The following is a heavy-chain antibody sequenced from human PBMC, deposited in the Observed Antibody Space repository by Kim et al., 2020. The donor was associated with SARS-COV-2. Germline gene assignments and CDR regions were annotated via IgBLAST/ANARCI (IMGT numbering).Heavy chain of an antibody. D-gene: IGHD6-13*01. Sequence: ADSVKGRFTISRDNAKKSLYLQVNSLRAEDTALYYCARVGSTVAAGTIDYWGQGTLVTVSS. J-gene: IGHJ4*02. CDR3: ARVGSTVAAGTIDY. V-gene: IGHV3-11*01.